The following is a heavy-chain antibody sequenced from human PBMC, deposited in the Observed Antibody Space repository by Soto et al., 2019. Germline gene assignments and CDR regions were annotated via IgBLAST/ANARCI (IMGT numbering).Heavy chain of an antibody. CDR3: ARVGCSGGIFYSKTYSSYIYMDV. V-gene: IGHV4-34*01. D-gene: IGHD2-15*01. J-gene: IGHJ6*03. Sequence: SETLSLTCAVYGGSFRGYYWSWIRQPPGKGLEWIGEINHSGSTNYNPSLKSRATISVDTSKNQFSLKLSSVTAADTAVYYCARVGCSGGIFYSKTYSSYIYMDVRRKATTVTV. CDR2: INHSGST. CDR1: GGSFRGYY.